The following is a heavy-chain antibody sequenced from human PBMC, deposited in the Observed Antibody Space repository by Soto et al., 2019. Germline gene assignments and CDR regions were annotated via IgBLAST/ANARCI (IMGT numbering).Heavy chain of an antibody. CDR2: IIPIFSSR. Sequence: QVQLVQSGAGVKKPGSSVKVSCKTSRDTFNKYAFNWVRQAPGQGLEWMGWIIPIFSSRNYAEKFQGRVTITADDTTSTAYMELRSLRFVDTGVYYCARGETYVGVWGKGTTVTVSS. CDR1: RDTFNKYA. V-gene: IGHV1-69*01. J-gene: IGHJ6*03. CDR3: ARGETYVGV. D-gene: IGHD3-10*02.